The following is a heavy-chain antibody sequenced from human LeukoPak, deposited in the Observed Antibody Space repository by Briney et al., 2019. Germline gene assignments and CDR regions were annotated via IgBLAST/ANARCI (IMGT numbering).Heavy chain of an antibody. D-gene: IGHD3-3*01. CDR2: IYSGGST. J-gene: IGHJ3*02. Sequence: GGSLRLSCAASGFTFSSYAMSWVRQAPGKGLEWVSVIYSGGSTYYADSVKGRFTISRDSSKNTLYLQMNSLRAEDTAVYYCARRSGAFDIWGQGTMVTVSS. V-gene: IGHV3-23*03. CDR1: GFTFSSYA. CDR3: ARRSGAFDI.